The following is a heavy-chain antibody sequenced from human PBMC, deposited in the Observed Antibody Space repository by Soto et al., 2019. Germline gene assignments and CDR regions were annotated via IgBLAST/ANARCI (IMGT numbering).Heavy chain of an antibody. CDR1: GYTFTSYY. CDR2: INPSGGST. V-gene: IGHV1-46*01. J-gene: IGHJ6*02. D-gene: IGHD2-2*01. CDR3: AKSERYCSSTSCPLYYYYGMDV. Sequence: ASVKVSCKASGYTFTSYYMHWVRQAPGQGLEWMGIINPSGGSTSYAQKFQGRVTMTRDTSTSTVYMELSSLRSEDTAVYYCAKSERYCSSTSCPLYYYYGMDVWGQGTTVTVSS.